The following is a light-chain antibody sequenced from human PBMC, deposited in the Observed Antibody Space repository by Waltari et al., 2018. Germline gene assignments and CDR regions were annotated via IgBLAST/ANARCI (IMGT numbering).Light chain of an antibody. CDR1: KLGAKY. V-gene: IGLV3-1*01. J-gene: IGLJ2*01. CDR3: QAWDGRTSTVV. CDR2: EDQ. Sequence: SYELTQPPSLSVSPGQKASMTCSGDKLGAKYVSCYQQKPDQSPVVLIYEDQDQPSGVAVLFSGSNSGNTATLTIGVTQAMDEADYYCQAWDGRTSTVVFGGGTKVTVL.